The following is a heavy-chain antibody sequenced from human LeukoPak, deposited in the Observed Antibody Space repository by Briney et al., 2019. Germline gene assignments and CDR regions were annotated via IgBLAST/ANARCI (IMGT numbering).Heavy chain of an antibody. D-gene: IGHD6-6*01. Sequence: SETLSLTCTVSGGSISSYYWSWIRQPAGKGLEWIGRIYTSGSTNYNPSLKGRVTISVDTSKNQFSLKLSSVTAADTAVYYCARGGSSSEFDYWGQGTLVTVSS. CDR1: GGSISSYY. V-gene: IGHV4-4*07. CDR2: IYTSGST. J-gene: IGHJ4*02. CDR3: ARGGSSSEFDY.